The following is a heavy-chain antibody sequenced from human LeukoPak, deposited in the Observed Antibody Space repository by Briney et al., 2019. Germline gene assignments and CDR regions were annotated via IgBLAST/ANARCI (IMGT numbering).Heavy chain of an antibody. V-gene: IGHV3-23*01. D-gene: IGHD2-15*01. CDR3: AKSPLGSCRGAICYPFDS. CDR1: GFTFSDYA. Sequence: PGGSLRFLCAASGFTFSDYALSWVRHTPGKAREWVEATTWRSGTTYNADSVTGRFAISRDNSKNTLYLQMNSLRAEDTALYYCAKSPLGSCRGAICYPFDSWGQGTLVTVSS. J-gene: IGHJ4*02. CDR2: TTWRSGTT.